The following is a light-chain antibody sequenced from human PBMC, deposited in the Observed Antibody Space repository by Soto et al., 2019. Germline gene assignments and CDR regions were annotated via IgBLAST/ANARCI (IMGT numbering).Light chain of an antibody. CDR2: DAS. CDR1: QSISSW. Sequence: DIQMTQSPSTLSASVGDRVTITCRASQSISSWLAWYQQKPGKAPKLLIYDASSLESGVPSRFSGSGSGTEFTPTISSLQPDDFATYYCQQYNSYSFWTFGQGTKVEIK. J-gene: IGKJ1*01. CDR3: QQYNSYSFWT. V-gene: IGKV1-5*01.